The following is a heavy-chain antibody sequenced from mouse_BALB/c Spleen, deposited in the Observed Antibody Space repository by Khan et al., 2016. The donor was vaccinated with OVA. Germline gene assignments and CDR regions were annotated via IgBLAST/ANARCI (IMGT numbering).Heavy chain of an antibody. D-gene: IGHD1-1*01. CDR1: GYTFSTYG. Sequence: VQLMESGGDLVKPGGSLKLSCAASGYTFSTYGMSWVRQAPDKRLEWVATVSTGGSYTYYPDSVKGRFTISRDNAKNTLYLQMSGLRSEDTAMFYCTRLAYYYDSEGFAYWGQGTLVTVSA. J-gene: IGHJ3*01. CDR3: TRLAYYYDSEGFAY. CDR2: VSTGGSYT. V-gene: IGHV5-6*01.